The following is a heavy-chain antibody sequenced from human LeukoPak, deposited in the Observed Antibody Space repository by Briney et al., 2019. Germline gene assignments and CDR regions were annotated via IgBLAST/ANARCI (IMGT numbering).Heavy chain of an antibody. V-gene: IGHV4-59*08. D-gene: IGHD6-13*01. CDR2: IYYSGST. Sequence: ETLSLTCIVSGGSISNYYWTWIRQPPGKGLEWIGYIYYSGSTDYNPSLKSRVTISVDTSKNQFSLKLSSVTAADTAVYYCASTLGSSWQSGFWGQGTLVTVSP. CDR3: ASTLGSSWQSGF. CDR1: GGSISNYY. J-gene: IGHJ4*02.